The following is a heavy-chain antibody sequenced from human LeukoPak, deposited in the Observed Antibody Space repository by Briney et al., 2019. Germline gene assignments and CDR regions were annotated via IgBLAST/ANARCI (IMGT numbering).Heavy chain of an antibody. V-gene: IGHV3-30*04. CDR2: ISYDGSNK. CDR3: ARDAYYDSSGYYWGVHY. CDR1: GFTFSSYA. Sequence: GGSLRLSCAASGFTFSSYAMHWVRQAPGKGLEWVAVISYDGSNKYYADSVKGRFTISRDNSKNTLYLQMNSLRAEDTAVYYCARDAYYDSSGYYWGVHYWGQGTLVTVSS. J-gene: IGHJ4*02. D-gene: IGHD3-22*01.